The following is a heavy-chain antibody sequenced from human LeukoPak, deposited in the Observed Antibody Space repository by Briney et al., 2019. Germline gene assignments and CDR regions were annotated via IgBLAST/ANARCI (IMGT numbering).Heavy chain of an antibody. Sequence: SETLSLTCTVSGGSISSYYWSWIRQPPGKGLEWIGYICYSGSTNYNPSLKSRVTISVDTSKNQFSLKLSSVTAADTAVYYCARPLVGKFGESYFDYWGQGTLVTVSS. CDR2: ICYSGST. D-gene: IGHD3-10*01. J-gene: IGHJ4*02. CDR3: ARPLVGKFGESYFDY. CDR1: GGSISSYY. V-gene: IGHV4-59*01.